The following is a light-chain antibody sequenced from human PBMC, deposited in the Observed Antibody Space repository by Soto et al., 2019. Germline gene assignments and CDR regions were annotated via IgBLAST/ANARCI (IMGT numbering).Light chain of an antibody. CDR1: SSNIGAGYD. Sequence: QSVLTQPPSVSGGPGQRVTISCTGSSSNIGAGYDVHWYQQLPGTAPKLLIYGNSNRPSGVPDRFSGSKSGTSASLAITGLQAEYEADYYCQSYDSSLPVVFGGRTKLTVL. J-gene: IGLJ2*01. V-gene: IGLV1-40*01. CDR2: GNS. CDR3: QSYDSSLPVV.